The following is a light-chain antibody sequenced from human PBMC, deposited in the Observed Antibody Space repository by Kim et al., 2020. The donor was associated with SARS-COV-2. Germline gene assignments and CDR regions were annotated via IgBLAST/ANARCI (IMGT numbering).Light chain of an antibody. V-gene: IGKV1D-43*01. CDR1: QGISSY. CDR2: YAS. Sequence: SVGDSVTIPCWASQGISSYLAWYQQKPAKAPKLFIYYASSLQSGAPSRFSGSGSGTDYTLTISGLQPEDFATYYCQQYYSTPPLTFGGGTKVDIK. CDR3: QQYYSTPPLT. J-gene: IGKJ4*01.